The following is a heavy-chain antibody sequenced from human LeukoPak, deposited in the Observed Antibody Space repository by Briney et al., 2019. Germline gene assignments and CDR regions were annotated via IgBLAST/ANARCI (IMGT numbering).Heavy chain of an antibody. CDR2: MYCSRST. CDR1: GGPISSSTNY. CDR3: ARLSDLNDGDYVVLAFDI. D-gene: IGHD4-17*01. V-gene: IGHV4-39*01. Sequence: SETLSLTCSVSGGPISSSTNYWGWVRQSPGKGLEWIGAMYCSRSTYYNPSLRSRVTISADAAKNQFSLNLSSVTAADTAVYYCARLSDLNDGDYVVLAFDIWGQGTMVTVSS. J-gene: IGHJ3*02.